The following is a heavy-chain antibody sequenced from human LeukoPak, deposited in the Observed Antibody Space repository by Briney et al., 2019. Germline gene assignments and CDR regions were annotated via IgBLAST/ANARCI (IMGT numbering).Heavy chain of an antibody. D-gene: IGHD1-26*01. Sequence: SGGSLRLSCAASGFTFSSYLMSWVRQAPGKGLQWVANIKQDGSDKYYVDSVKGRFTISRDNAKNSLYLQMNSLRDEDTAVYYCARDPRGRWAFDYWGQGTLVTVSS. CDR2: IKQDGSDK. V-gene: IGHV3-7*01. CDR3: ARDPRGRWAFDY. CDR1: GFTFSSYL. J-gene: IGHJ4*02.